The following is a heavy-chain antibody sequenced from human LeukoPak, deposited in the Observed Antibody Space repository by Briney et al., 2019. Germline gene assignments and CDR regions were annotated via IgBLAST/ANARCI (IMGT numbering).Heavy chain of an antibody. J-gene: IGHJ4*02. Sequence: SETLSLTCAVYGGSITDYYWSWIRQTPGRGLEWVGEIHYTGATSYNPSLKSRATISADTSKNQFSLRLSSVTAADTAVYYCARGNILTGYCFDFWGQGALVTVSS. D-gene: IGHD3-9*01. V-gene: IGHV4-34*01. CDR1: GGSITDYY. CDR2: IHYTGAT. CDR3: ARGNILTGYCFDF.